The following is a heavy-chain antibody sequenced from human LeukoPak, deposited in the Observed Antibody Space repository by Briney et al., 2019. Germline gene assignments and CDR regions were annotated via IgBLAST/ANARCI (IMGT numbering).Heavy chain of an antibody. J-gene: IGHJ4*02. CDR3: AKPSSGNYPPTGY. V-gene: IGHV3-23*01. CDR1: GFTFSSYD. CDR2: ISGSGDRT. Sequence: GGSLRLSCAASGFTFSSYDVSWVRQAPGKGLEWVSAISGSGDRTHYADSVKGRFTISRDNSKNTLYLQINSLRAEDTAVYHCAKPSSGNYPPTGYWGQGTLVTVSS. D-gene: IGHD1-26*01.